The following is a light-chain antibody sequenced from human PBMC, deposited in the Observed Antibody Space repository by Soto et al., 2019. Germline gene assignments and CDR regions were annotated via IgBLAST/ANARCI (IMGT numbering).Light chain of an antibody. CDR2: WSS. CDR3: QQYYSTPWT. J-gene: IGKJ1*01. V-gene: IGKV4-1*01. CDR1: QSVLYSSNNKNY. Sequence: DIVMTQSPDSLAVSLGERATINCKSSQSVLYSSNNKNYLALYQQKPGQPPKLLIYWSSTRESGVPDRFSGSGSGTDFTFTISSLQAEDVAVYYCQQYYSTPWTFGQGTKVQIK.